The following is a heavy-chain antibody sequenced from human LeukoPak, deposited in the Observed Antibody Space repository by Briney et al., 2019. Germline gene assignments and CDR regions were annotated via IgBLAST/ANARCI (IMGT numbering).Heavy chain of an antibody. CDR2: IHSDGSVT. CDR3: ARAPGGSYFGY. J-gene: IGHJ4*02. Sequence: PGGSLRLSCAASGFTFSSYWMHWVRQVPGKGLVWVARIHSDGSVTNYADSVKGRFTISRDNAKNTLYLQMNSLRAEDTAVYYCARAPGGSYFGYWGQGSLVTVAS. CDR1: GFTFSSYW. V-gene: IGHV3-74*01. D-gene: IGHD1-26*01.